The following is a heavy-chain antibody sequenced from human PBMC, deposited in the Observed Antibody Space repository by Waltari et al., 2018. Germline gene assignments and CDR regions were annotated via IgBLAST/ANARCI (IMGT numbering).Heavy chain of an antibody. CDR1: GFTFSSYA. CDR2: ISGSGGST. CDR3: AKDPTVLRFLEWLSNYYYGMDV. V-gene: IGHV3-23*01. Sequence: EVQLLESGGGLVQPGGSLRLSCAASGFTFSSYAMSWVRQAPGKGLEWVSAISGSGGSTYYAYAVKGRFTISRDNTKNTLYLQMNSLRAEDTAVYYCAKDPTVLRFLEWLSNYYYGMDVWGQGTTVTVSS. J-gene: IGHJ6*02. D-gene: IGHD3-3*01.